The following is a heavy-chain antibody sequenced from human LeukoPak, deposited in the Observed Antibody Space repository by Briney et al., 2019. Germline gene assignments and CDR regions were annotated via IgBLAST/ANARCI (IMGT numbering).Heavy chain of an antibody. CDR1: GYTFTGYY. CDR2: INPNSGGT. D-gene: IGHD6-13*01. J-gene: IGHJ4*02. Sequence: ASVKVSFKASGYTFTGYYMHWVRQAPGQGLEWMGWINPNSGGTNYALKFQGRVTMTRDTSISTAYMELSRLRSDDTAVYYCARNVRGGSSSWYLVGWGQGTLVTVSS. V-gene: IGHV1-2*02. CDR3: ARNVRGGSSSWYLVG.